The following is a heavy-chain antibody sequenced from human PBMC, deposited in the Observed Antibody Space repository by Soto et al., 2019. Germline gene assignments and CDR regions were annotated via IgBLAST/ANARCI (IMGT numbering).Heavy chain of an antibody. Sequence: EVQLLESGGGLVKPGGSLRLSCAAAGFTFSSYAMSWVRQAPGKGLEWVSAISGSGGSTYYAASVKGRFTISRYNYKNTLQRQMNSLRAEDTAVYDCAKGDAFYVDYGVDYWGQGTLVTVSS. V-gene: IGHV3-23*01. CDR2: ISGSGGST. CDR3: AKGDAFYVDYGVDY. J-gene: IGHJ4*02. D-gene: IGHD4-17*01. CDR1: GFTFSSYA.